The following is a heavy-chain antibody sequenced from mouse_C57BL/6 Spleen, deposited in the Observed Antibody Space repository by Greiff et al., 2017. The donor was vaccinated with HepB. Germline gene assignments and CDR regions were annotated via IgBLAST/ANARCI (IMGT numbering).Heavy chain of an antibody. CDR1: GYTFTSYW. Sequence: QVQLQQPGAELVMPGASVKLSCKASGYTFTSYWMHWVKQRPGQGLEWIGEIDPSDSYTNYNQKFKGKSTLTVDKSSSTAYMELSSLTSEDSAVYYCARGGSGPPMDYWGQGTSVTVSS. CDR2: IDPSDSYT. D-gene: IGHD1-1*01. V-gene: IGHV1-69*01. J-gene: IGHJ4*01. CDR3: ARGGSGPPMDY.